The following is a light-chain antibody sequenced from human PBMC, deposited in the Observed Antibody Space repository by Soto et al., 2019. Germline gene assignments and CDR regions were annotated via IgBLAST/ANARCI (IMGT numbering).Light chain of an antibody. CDR3: QQLYDYPIT. J-gene: IGKJ3*01. V-gene: IGKV1-9*01. Sequence: IQLTQYPSSLSASVGDRVDITCRASQGINSDLAWYQQKPGKTPKLLISAAFSLEGGVPTRFSGSGSGADFTLTISSLQPDDSGTYYCQQLYDYPITFGPGTKVDVK. CDR2: AAF. CDR1: QGINSD.